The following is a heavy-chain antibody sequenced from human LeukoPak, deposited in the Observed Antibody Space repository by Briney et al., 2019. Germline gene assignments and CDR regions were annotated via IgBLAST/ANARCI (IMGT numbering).Heavy chain of an antibody. CDR1: GGSISSHY. Sequence: SETLSLTCTVSGGSISSHYWSWIRQPPGKGLEWIGYIYYSGSTNYNPSLKSRVTISVDTSKNQFSLKLSSVTAADTAVYYCAREDTAKDAFDIWGQGTMVTVSS. J-gene: IGHJ3*02. V-gene: IGHV4-59*11. D-gene: IGHD5-18*01. CDR3: AREDTAKDAFDI. CDR2: IYYSGST.